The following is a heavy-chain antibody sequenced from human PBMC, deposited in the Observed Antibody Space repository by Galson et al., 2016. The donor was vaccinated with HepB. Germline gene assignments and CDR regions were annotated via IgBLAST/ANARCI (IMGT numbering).Heavy chain of an antibody. D-gene: IGHD6-6*01. CDR3: ARDGRGQYSSSAYFDY. V-gene: IGHV1-46*01. CDR1: GYTFTSYY. Sequence: SCKASGYTFTSYYIHWVRQAPGQGLEWMGIINPSGGATNYAQRYQGRVTMTRDPSTSTVYMELSSMRYEDTAVYYCARDGRGQYSSSAYFDYWGQGTLVTVSS. J-gene: IGHJ4*02. CDR2: INPSGGAT.